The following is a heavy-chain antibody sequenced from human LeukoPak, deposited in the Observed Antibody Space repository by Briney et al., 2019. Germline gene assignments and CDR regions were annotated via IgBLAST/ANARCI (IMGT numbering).Heavy chain of an antibody. J-gene: IGHJ4*02. D-gene: IGHD3-10*01. CDR2: ISATGGTT. V-gene: IGHV3-23*01. CDR3: AKASTMVRGVILTEDKNDY. Sequence: GGSLRLSCAASGFTFSSYGMSWVRQAPGKGLEWVSAISATGGTTYYADSVKGRFTISRDNSKNTLYLQMNSLRAEDTAVYYCAKASTMVRGVILTEDKNDYWGQGTLVTVSS. CDR1: GFTFSSYG.